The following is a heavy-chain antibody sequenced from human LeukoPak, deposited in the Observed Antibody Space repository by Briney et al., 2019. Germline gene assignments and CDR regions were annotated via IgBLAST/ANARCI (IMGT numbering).Heavy chain of an antibody. Sequence: GGSLRLSCAASGFTLSSNYMTWVRQAPGKGLEWVSVIYTGGLTFYADSVTGRFTISRDNSKNTVYPQMNSLGVEDTARYYCARDNAPAGGGLDYWGQGTLVTVSS. D-gene: IGHD6-13*01. CDR2: IYTGGLT. CDR1: GFTLSSNY. J-gene: IGHJ4*02. CDR3: ARDNAPAGGGLDY. V-gene: IGHV3-53*01.